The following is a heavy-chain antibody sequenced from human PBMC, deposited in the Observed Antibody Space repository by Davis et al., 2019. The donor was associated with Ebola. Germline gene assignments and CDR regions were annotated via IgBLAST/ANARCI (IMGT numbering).Heavy chain of an antibody. CDR1: GGSFSGYY. CDR2: INHSGRT. CDR3: ARGCSGGSCWGRY. D-gene: IGHD2-15*01. V-gene: IGHV4-34*01. J-gene: IGHJ4*02. Sequence: PSETLSLTCAVYGGSFSGYYWSWIRQPPGKGLEWIGEINHSGRTNYNPSLKSRITMSVDMSKNQFSLKLSSVTAADTAVYYCARGCSGGSCWGRYWGQGTLVTVSS.